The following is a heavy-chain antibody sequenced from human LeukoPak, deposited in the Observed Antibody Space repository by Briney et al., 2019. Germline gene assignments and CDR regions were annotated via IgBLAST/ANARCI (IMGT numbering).Heavy chain of an antibody. Sequence: PGGSLRLSCAASGFTFSSYWMSWVRQAPGKGLEWVANIKEDGSEKYYVDSVKGRFTISRDNAKNSLYLQMNSLRAEDTAVYYCAREAVGGYYGMDVWGQGTTVTVSS. CDR1: GFTFSSYW. CDR2: IKEDGSEK. CDR3: AREAVGGYYGMDV. V-gene: IGHV3-7*01. J-gene: IGHJ6*02. D-gene: IGHD2-15*01.